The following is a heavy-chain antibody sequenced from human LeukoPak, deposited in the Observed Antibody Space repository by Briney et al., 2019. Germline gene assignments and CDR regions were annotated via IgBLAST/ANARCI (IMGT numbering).Heavy chain of an antibody. V-gene: IGHV1-18*01. J-gene: IGHJ4*02. CDR2: ISGYNGNT. D-gene: IGHD6-19*01. CDR1: GYIFSTYG. CDR3: ARRRSEEFDFDC. Sequence: ASVKVSCKPPGYIFSTYGTSWVRQAPGQGLEWMGCISGYNGNTNYAQKLQGRVTMTTDTSTSTAYMELRSLRSDDTAVYYCARRRSEEFDFDCWGQGTLVTVSS.